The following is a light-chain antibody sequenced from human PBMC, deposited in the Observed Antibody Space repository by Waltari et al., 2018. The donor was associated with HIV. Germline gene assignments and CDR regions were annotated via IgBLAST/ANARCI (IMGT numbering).Light chain of an antibody. V-gene: IGLV2-8*01. Sequence: QSALTQPPSASGSPGQSVTISCTGTSSHVGNYNYVSWYQQHPGKAPKLMIYDVSKRPSGVPDRFSGSKSGTTASLTVSGLQAEDEADYYCMSYAGGETYVFGSGTKVTVL. CDR2: DVS. J-gene: IGLJ1*01. CDR3: MSYAGGETYV. CDR1: SSHVGNYNY.